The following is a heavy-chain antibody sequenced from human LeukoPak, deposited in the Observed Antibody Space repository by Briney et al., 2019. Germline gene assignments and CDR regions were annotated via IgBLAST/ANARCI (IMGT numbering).Heavy chain of an antibody. D-gene: IGHD3-10*01. Sequence: GGSLRLSCAASELPFSDYWMSWVRQAPGKGLEWVASVKEDGSEKYYVDSVKGRFTISRDNAKDSLYLQMNTLRAEDTAVYYCAKHPSLYYFGSGDYFDYWGQGTLVTVSS. V-gene: IGHV3-7*03. CDR3: AKHPSLYYFGSGDYFDY. CDR1: ELPFSDYW. CDR2: VKEDGSEK. J-gene: IGHJ4*02.